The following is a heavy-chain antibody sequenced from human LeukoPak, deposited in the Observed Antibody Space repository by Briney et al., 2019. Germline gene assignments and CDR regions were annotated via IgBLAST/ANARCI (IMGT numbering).Heavy chain of an antibody. CDR1: GFTFSSYE. J-gene: IGHJ4*02. CDR2: ISWNSGSK. V-gene: IGHV3-9*03. CDR3: ARARTMVIGLDFFDY. Sequence: GGSLRLSCAASGFTFSSYEMNWVRQAPGKGLEWVSGISWNSGSKGYADSVKGRFTISRGNAKNSLYLQMNNLKPEDIAFYYCARARTMVIGLDFFDYWGQGALVTVSS. D-gene: IGHD3-10*01.